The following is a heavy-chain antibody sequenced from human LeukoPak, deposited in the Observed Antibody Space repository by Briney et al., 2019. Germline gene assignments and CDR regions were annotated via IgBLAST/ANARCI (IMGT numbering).Heavy chain of an antibody. CDR3: ARDRGDYGDYHGLWFDP. CDR2: IYYSGST. CDR1: GGSVSSYY. V-gene: IGHV4-59*02. Sequence: SETLSLTCTVSGGSVSSYYWSWLRQPPGKGLEWIGYIYYSGSTNYNPSLKSRVTISIDTSKNQFSLKLSSVTAADTAVYYCARDRGDYGDYHGLWFDPWGQGTLVTVSS. J-gene: IGHJ5*02. D-gene: IGHD4-17*01.